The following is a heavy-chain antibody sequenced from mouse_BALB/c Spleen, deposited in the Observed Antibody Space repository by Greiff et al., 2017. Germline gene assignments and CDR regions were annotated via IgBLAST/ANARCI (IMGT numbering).Heavy chain of an antibody. CDR2: ILPGSGST. J-gene: IGHJ3*01. CDR3: ARRVSTMIRGFAY. CDR1: GYTFSSYW. V-gene: IGHV1-9*01. D-gene: IGHD2-4*01. Sequence: VQLQQSGAELMKPGASVKISCKATGYTFSSYWIEWVKQRPGHGLEWIGEILPGSGSTNYNQKFKDKATLTADKSSSTAYMQLSSLTSEDSAVYYCARRVSTMIRGFAYWGQGTLVTVSA.